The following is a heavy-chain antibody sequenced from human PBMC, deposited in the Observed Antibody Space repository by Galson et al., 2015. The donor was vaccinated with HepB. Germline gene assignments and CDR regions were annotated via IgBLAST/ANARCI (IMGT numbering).Heavy chain of an antibody. CDR2: MSHDGGYI. V-gene: IGHV3-30*18. J-gene: IGHJ3*02. CDR1: GFTFSSYA. Sequence: SLRLSCAASGFTFSSYAMNWVRQAPGKGLEWVAVMSHDGGYIHYADSVKGRFTISRENSKNILYLQMNSLGAEDTAVYYCAKEDDGFDIWGQGTMVTVSS. CDR3: AKEDDGFDI.